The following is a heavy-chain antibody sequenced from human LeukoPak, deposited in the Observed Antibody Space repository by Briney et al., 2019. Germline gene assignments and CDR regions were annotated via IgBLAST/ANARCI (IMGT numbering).Heavy chain of an antibody. CDR2: IRYDGSNK. CDR1: GFTFSSYG. CDR3: AKDRVWDFDY. D-gene: IGHD1-26*01. J-gene: IGHJ4*02. V-gene: IGHV3-30*02. Sequence: GGSLRLPCAASGFTFSSYGMHWVRQAPGKGLEWVAFIRYDGSNKYYADSVKGRFTISRDNSKNTLYLQMNSLRAEDTAVYYCAKDRVWDFDYWGQGTLVTVSS.